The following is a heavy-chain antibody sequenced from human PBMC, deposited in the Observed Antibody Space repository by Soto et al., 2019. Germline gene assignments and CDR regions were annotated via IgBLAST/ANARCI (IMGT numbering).Heavy chain of an antibody. D-gene: IGHD3-10*01. Sequence: SETLSLTCTVSGGSISTYYWSWIRQPPGKGLEWIGYIYYSGSTNYNPSPKSRVTISVDTSKNHFSLRLSSVTAADSAVYFCAKGVVREPAYFDYWGQGTLVTVSS. V-gene: IGHV4-59*01. J-gene: IGHJ4*02. CDR1: GGSISTYY. CDR2: IYYSGST. CDR3: AKGVVREPAYFDY.